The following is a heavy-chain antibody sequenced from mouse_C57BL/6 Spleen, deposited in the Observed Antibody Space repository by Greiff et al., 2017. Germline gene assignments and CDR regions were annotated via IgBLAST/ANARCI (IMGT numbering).Heavy chain of an antibody. J-gene: IGHJ2*01. CDR2: IYPRSGNT. V-gene: IGHV1-64*01. D-gene: IGHD1-1*01. CDR1: GYTFTSYW. CDR3: ARYYYGSSSYYFDY. Sequence: VQLQQPGAELVKPGASVKLSCKASGYTFTSYWMHWVKQRPGQGLEWIGEIYPRSGNTYYNEKFNGKATLTADKSSSTAYMELRSLTSEDSAVYFCARYYYGSSSYYFDYWGQGTTLTVSS.